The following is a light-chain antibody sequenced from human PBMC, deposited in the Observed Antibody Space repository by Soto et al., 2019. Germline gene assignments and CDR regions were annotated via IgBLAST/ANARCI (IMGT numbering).Light chain of an antibody. V-gene: IGKV3-20*01. J-gene: IGKJ3*01. Sequence: EIVLTQSPGTLSVSPGERVTLSCRASQSVSSNYLAWYQQRPGQGPRLLISGASYRATGIPDRFSGSGSGTDFTLTISRLEPEDFAVYYCQQYSSSPPEFTFGPGTKVDSK. CDR1: QSVSSNY. CDR3: QQYSSSPPEFT. CDR2: GAS.